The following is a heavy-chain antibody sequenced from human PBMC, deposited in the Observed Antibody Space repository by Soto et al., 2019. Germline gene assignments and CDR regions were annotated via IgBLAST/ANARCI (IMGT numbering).Heavy chain of an antibody. CDR2: IIPIFGTA. Sequence: SVKVSCKASGGTFSSYAISWVRQAPGQGLEWMGGIIPIFGTADYAQRFQGRVTITADESTSTAYMELTSLRSEDTAVYYCETPRRSWAYHCCMNLWGQRTSVTVSS. J-gene: IGHJ6*02. CDR1: GGTFSSYA. D-gene: IGHD6-13*01. CDR3: ETPRRSWAYHCCMNL. V-gene: IGHV1-69*13.